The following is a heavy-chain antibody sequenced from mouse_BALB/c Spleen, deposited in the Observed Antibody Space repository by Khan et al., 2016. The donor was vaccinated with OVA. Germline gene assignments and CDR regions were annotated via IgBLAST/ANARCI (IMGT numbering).Heavy chain of an antibody. Sequence: QVQLQQSGPELVKPGASVKMSCKTSGYTFTDYDIRWVKQRTGQGLEWIGEIYPGSGSTYYNEKFKGKATLTADKSSNTAYMQLSSLTSEDSAVYFGAKICHGNSYAMDYWGQGTAVTVSS. J-gene: IGHJ4*01. CDR1: GYTFTDYD. CDR3: AKICHGNSYAMDY. CDR2: IYPGSGST. V-gene: IGHV1-77*01. D-gene: IGHD2-1*01.